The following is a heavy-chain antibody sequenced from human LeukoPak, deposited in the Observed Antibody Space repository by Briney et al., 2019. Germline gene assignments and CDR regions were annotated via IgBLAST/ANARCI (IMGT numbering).Heavy chain of an antibody. V-gene: IGHV3-30*18. CDR3: ANSPVEYYDFWSGYPDY. J-gene: IGHJ4*02. CDR2: ISYDGSNK. D-gene: IGHD3-3*01. CDR1: GFTFSSYG. Sequence: GGSLRLSCAASGFTFSSYGMHWVRQAPGKGLEWVAVISYDGSNKYYADSVKGRFTISRDNSKNTLCLQMNSLRAEDTAVYYCANSPVEYYDFWSGYPDYWGQGTLVTVSS.